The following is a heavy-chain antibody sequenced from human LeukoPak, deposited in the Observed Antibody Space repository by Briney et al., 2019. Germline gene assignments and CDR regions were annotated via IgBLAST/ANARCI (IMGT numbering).Heavy chain of an antibody. CDR1: GGSISSYC. V-gene: IGHV4-4*07. CDR2: IYTSGST. J-gene: IGHJ4*02. D-gene: IGHD2-2*02. Sequence: PSETLSLTCTVSGGSISSYCWSWIRQPAGKGLEWIGRIYTSGSTNYNPSLKSRVTMSVDTSKNQFSLKLISVTAADTAVYYCARGTYCSSTSCYTFDYWGQGTLVTVSS. CDR3: ARGTYCSSTSCYTFDY.